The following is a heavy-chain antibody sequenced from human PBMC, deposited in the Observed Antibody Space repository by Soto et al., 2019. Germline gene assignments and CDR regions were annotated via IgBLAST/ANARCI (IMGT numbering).Heavy chain of an antibody. CDR2: MNPNSGNT. V-gene: IGHV1-8*01. J-gene: IGHJ3*02. Sequence: TSVNVSCKAPGYTFTSYDINWVRQATGQGLEWMGWMNPNSGNTGYAQKFQGRVTMTRNTSISTAYMELSSLRSEDTAVYYCARGRYDILTGEDAFDIWGQGTMVTVSS. CDR1: GYTFTSYD. CDR3: ARGRYDILTGEDAFDI. D-gene: IGHD3-9*01.